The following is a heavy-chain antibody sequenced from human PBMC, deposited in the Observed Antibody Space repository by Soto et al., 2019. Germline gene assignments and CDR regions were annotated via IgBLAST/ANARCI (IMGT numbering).Heavy chain of an antibody. V-gene: IGHV1-69*13. Sequence: SVKVSCKASGGTFSSYAISWVRQAPGQGLEWMGGIIPIFGTANYAQKFQGRVTITADESTSTAYMELSSLRSEDTAVYYCARDSRYCGGDCYHDAFDIWGQGTMVTVSS. J-gene: IGHJ3*02. CDR1: GGTFSSYA. CDR2: IIPIFGTA. D-gene: IGHD2-21*02. CDR3: ARDSRYCGGDCYHDAFDI.